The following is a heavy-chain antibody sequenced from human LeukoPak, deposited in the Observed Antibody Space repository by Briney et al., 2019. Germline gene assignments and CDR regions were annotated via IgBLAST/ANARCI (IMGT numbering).Heavy chain of an antibody. D-gene: IGHD1-26*01. Sequence: SETLSLTCAVSGYSISSGYYWGWIRQPPGKGLEWIGSIYHSGSTYYNPSLKSRVTISVDTSKNQFSLKLSSVTAADTAVYYCARLVGATGFDYWGQGTLVTVSS. V-gene: IGHV4-38-2*01. CDR1: GYSISSGYY. CDR3: ARLVGATGFDY. J-gene: IGHJ4*02. CDR2: IYHSGST.